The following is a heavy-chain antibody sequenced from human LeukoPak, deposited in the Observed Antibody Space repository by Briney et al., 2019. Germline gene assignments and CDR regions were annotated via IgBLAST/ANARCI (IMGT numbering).Heavy chain of an antibody. D-gene: IGHD5-18*01. J-gene: IGHJ4*02. V-gene: IGHV3-33*08. CDR1: GFTFSSYC. CDR3: ARDQLRYGEPYFDY. CDR2: IWYDGSNK. Sequence: GGSLRLSCAASGFTFSSYCMHWVRQAPGKGLEWVAVIWYDGSNKYYADSVKGRFTISRDNSKNTLYLQMNSLRAEDTAVYYCARDQLRYGEPYFDYWGQGTLVTVSS.